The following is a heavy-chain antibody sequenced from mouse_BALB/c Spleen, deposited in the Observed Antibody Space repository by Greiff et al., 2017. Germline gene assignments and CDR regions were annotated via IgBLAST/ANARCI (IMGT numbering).Heavy chain of an antibody. CDR1: GYSITSDYA. D-gene: IGHD1-1*01. Sequence: EVKLMESGPGLVKPSQSLSLTCTVTGYSITSDYAWNWIRQFPGNKLEWMGYISYSGSTSYNPSLKSRISITRDTSKNQFFLQLNSVTTEDTATYYCARSLGGSSCFDYWGQGTTLTVSS. V-gene: IGHV3-2*02. CDR3: ARSLGGSSCFDY. CDR2: ISYSGST. J-gene: IGHJ2*01.